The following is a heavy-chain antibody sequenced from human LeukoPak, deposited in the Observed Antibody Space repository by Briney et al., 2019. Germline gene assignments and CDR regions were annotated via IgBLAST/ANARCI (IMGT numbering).Heavy chain of an antibody. CDR2: VDHTGST. J-gene: IGHJ6*03. V-gene: IGHV4-59*01. D-gene: IGHD4-11*01. CDR3: ARGRVSSSTWYSTYYYYFYMDV. Sequence: PSETLSLTCSVSDDSITMYYWTWIRQPPGKGLEWIGYVDHTGSTNFNPSLNGRVSISRDTSKNLFSLRLRSVTAADTAVYFCARGRVSSSTWYSTYYYYFYMDVWGKGTTVSVSS. CDR1: DDSITMYY.